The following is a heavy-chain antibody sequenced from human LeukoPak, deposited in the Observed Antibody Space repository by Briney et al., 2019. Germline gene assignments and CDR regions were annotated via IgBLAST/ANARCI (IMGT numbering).Heavy chain of an antibody. CDR3: ARVPVRGVIITYGMDV. Sequence: SETLSLTCTVSGGSISSYYWSWIRQPPGKGLEWIGYLYYSGSTNYNPSLKSRATISVDTSKNQFSLKLSSVTAAGTAVYYCARVPVRGVIITYGMDVWGQGTTVTVSS. V-gene: IGHV4-59*01. CDR1: GGSISSYY. D-gene: IGHD3-10*02. CDR2: LYYSGST. J-gene: IGHJ6*02.